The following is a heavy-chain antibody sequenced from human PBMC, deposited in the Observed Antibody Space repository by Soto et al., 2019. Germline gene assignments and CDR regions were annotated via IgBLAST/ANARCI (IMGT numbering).Heavy chain of an antibody. CDR3: AKVMVKNWFDP. J-gene: IGHJ5*02. V-gene: IGHV3-23*01. CDR2: ISGSGGST. D-gene: IGHD3-10*01. CDR1: GFTFSSYA. Sequence: GSLRLSCAASGFTFSSYAMSWVRQAPGKGLEWVSGISGSGGSTYYADSVKGRFTISRGNSKNTLYLQMNSLRADDTAVYYCAKVMVKNWFDPWGQGTLVTVSS.